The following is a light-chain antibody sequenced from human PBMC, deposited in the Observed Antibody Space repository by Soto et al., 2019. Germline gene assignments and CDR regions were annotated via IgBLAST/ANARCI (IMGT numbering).Light chain of an antibody. V-gene: IGKV3-20*01. CDR3: QQYGSSPPVT. Sequence: EVVLTQSPGTLSLSPGERATLSCRASQSVSSSYFAWYQHKPGQAPRLLIYGASGRATGIPDRFSGSGSGTDFTLTISRLEPEDFAVYYCQQYGSSPPVTFRQGTRPEIK. J-gene: IGKJ5*01. CDR2: GAS. CDR1: QSVSSSY.